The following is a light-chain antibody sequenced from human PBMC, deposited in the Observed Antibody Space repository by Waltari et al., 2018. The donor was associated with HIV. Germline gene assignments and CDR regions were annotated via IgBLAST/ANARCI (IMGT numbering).Light chain of an antibody. V-gene: IGLV2-8*01. CDR1: SSDVGGYNY. CDR2: EVS. Sequence: QSALTQPPSASGSPGQSVTISCTGTSSDVGGYNYVSWYQQHPGKDPKRMIYEVSTRPSGVPDRFSGSKSGNTASLTVSGLQAEDEADYYCSSYAGSNNLLFGGGTKLTVL. CDR3: SSYAGSNNLL. J-gene: IGLJ2*01.